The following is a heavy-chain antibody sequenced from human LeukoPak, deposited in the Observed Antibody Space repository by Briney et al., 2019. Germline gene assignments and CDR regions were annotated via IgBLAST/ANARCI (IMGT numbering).Heavy chain of an antibody. J-gene: IGHJ5*02. V-gene: IGHV1-8*01. CDR1: GYTFTSYD. D-gene: IGHD6-13*01. Sequence: GASVKVSCKASGYTFTSYDINWVRQATGQGLEWMGWMSPNSGNTGYAQKFQGRVTMTRNTSISTAYMELSSLRSEDTAVYYCARGRRGSSSRRGYWFDPWGQGTLVTVSS. CDR3: ARGRRGSSSRRGYWFDP. CDR2: MSPNSGNT.